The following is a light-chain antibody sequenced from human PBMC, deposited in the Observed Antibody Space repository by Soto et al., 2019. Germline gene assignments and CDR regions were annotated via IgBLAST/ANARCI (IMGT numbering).Light chain of an antibody. CDR2: GAS. J-gene: IGKJ5*01. CDR1: QSVSSN. CDR3: QQYNTWPPIT. V-gene: IGKV3-15*01. Sequence: EIVGTKSPATLSVSQEERATVSCRASQSVSSNLAWYQQKPGQAPRLLIYGASTRATGIPARFSGSGSGTEFTLTISILQSEDFAVYYCQQYNTWPPITFGQGTRLEIK.